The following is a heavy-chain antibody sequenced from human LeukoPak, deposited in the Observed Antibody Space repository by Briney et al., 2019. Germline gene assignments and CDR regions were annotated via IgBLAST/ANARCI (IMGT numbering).Heavy chain of an antibody. Sequence: PSETLSLTCAVYGGSFSGYYWSWIRQPPGKGLEWIGEINHSGSTNYNPSLKSRVTISVDTSKNQFSLKLSSVTDADTAVYYCARGRWIVVVPAAITIPPFDPWGQGTLVTVSS. CDR3: ARGRWIVVVPAAITIPPFDP. V-gene: IGHV4-34*01. CDR1: GGSFSGYY. D-gene: IGHD2-2*02. J-gene: IGHJ5*02. CDR2: INHSGST.